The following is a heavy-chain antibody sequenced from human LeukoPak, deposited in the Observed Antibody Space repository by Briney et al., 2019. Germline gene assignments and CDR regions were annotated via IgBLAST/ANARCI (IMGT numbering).Heavy chain of an antibody. CDR3: TTDLFTVTTALGY. CDR1: GFTVSSNY. Sequence: GALRLSCAASGFTVSSNYMSWVRQAPGKGLEWVGRIKSKTDGGTTDYAAPVKGRFTISRDDSKNTLYLQMNSLKIEDTAVYYCTTDLFTVTTALGYWGQGTLVTVSS. D-gene: IGHD4-17*01. J-gene: IGHJ4*02. V-gene: IGHV3-15*01. CDR2: IKSKTDGGTT.